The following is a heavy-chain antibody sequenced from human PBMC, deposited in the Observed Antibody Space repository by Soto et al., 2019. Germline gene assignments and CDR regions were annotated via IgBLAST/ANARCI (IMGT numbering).Heavy chain of an antibody. Sequence: ASVKVSCKASGYTFTSYGISWVRQAPGQGLELMGWISAYNGNTNYAQKLQGRVTMTTDTSTSTAYMELRSLRSDDTAVYYCARDQNYDFWSGYHYYYGMDVWGQGTTVTVS. CDR2: ISAYNGNT. CDR3: ARDQNYDFWSGYHYYYGMDV. V-gene: IGHV1-18*04. D-gene: IGHD3-3*01. J-gene: IGHJ6*02. CDR1: GYTFTSYG.